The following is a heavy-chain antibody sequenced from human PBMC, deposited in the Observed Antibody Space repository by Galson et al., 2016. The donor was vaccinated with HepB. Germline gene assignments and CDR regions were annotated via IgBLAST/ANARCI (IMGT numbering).Heavy chain of an antibody. Sequence: SLRLSCAASEFTVSGTYMNWIRHAPGKGLEWVSMIANDGTTYYADSVKGRFFLSRDTSKNTMYLQMNSLWAEDTAVYYCTRDSPRVDNSGGWGFYDPWGQGVLVTVSS. J-gene: IGHJ5*02. CDR3: TRDSPRVDNSGGWGFYDP. D-gene: IGHD6-19*01. CDR1: EFTVSGTY. CDR2: IANDGTT. V-gene: IGHV3-66*01.